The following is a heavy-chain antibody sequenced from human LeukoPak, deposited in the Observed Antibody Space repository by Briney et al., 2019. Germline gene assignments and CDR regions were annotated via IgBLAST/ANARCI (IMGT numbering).Heavy chain of an antibody. CDR3: ARVGVVVPAAWFDP. V-gene: IGHV1-18*01. Sequence: ASVKVSCKASGYNFGIFGMSWVRQAPGQVLEWMGWISADSGNTNYAQKLQGRVTMTTDTSTSTAYLELASLRSDDTAVYYCARVGVVVPAAWFDPWGQGTLVTVSS. J-gene: IGHJ5*02. CDR1: GYNFGIFG. CDR2: ISADSGNT. D-gene: IGHD2-2*01.